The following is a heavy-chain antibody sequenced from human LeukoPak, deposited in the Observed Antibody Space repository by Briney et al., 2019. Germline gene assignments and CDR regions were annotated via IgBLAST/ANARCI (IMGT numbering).Heavy chain of an antibody. CDR2: ISYDGSNK. D-gene: IGHD4-23*01. V-gene: IGHV3-30-3*01. J-gene: IGHJ4*02. Sequence: GGSLRLSCAASGFTFSSYAMHWVRQAPGKGLEWVAVISYDGSNKYYADSVKGRFTISRDNSKNTLYLQMNSLRAEDTAVYYCARAPRTMVVTPVFGYWGQGTLVTVSS. CDR1: GFTFSSYA. CDR3: ARAPRTMVVTPVFGY.